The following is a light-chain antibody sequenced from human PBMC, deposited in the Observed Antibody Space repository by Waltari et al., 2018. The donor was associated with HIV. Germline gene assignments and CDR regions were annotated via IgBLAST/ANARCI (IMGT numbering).Light chain of an antibody. J-gene: IGKJ1*01. CDR3: QQSYITPWT. Sequence: IQMTQSPSSLSASVGDRVTLTCRASQSIDNYLNWYQQKPGKAPNLLIFAASSLQSGVQSRCRGSGSGTDFTLTSSSLHPEDLATYACQQSYITPWTYGQGTKVDI. V-gene: IGKV1-39*01. CDR1: QSIDNY. CDR2: AAS.